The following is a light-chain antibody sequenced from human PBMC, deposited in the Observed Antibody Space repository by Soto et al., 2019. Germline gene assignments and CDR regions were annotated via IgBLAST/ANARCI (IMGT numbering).Light chain of an antibody. J-gene: IGLJ3*02. CDR1: TSNIGSNT. CDR3: AAWDGALNGVV. CDR2: TNN. V-gene: IGLV1-44*01. Sequence: QSVLTQPPSASGTPGQTVTISCSGSTSNIGSNTVNWYHQVPGTAPKLLIYTNNLRPSGVPDRFSASVSGTSASLAISHLQSEDEGDFYCAAWDGALNGVVFGGGTKLTVL.